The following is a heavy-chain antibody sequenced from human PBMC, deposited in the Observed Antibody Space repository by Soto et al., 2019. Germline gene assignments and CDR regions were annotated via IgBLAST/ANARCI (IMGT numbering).Heavy chain of an antibody. Sequence: SETLSLTCAVSGGSISSSNWWSWVRQPPGKGLEWIGEIYHSGSTNYNPPLKSRVTISVDKSKNQFSLKLSSVTAADTAVYYCSRVRLGELTNWFDPWGQGTLVTVSS. D-gene: IGHD3-16*01. CDR1: GGSISSSNW. CDR3: SRVRLGELTNWFDP. V-gene: IGHV4-4*02. J-gene: IGHJ5*02. CDR2: IYHSGST.